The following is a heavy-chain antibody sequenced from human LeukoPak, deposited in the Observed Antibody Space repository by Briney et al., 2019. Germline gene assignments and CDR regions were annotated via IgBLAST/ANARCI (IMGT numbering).Heavy chain of an antibody. CDR1: GFTFSSHW. V-gene: IGHV3-7*01. Sequence: GGSLRLSCAASGFTFSSHWMSWVRQAPGKGLEWVANIKEDGSGKYYVDSVKGRFTISRDNAKNSLYLQMNSLRAEDTAVYYCARGGALGYWGQGTLVTVSS. D-gene: IGHD3-10*01. J-gene: IGHJ4*02. CDR3: ARGGALGY. CDR2: IKEDGSGK.